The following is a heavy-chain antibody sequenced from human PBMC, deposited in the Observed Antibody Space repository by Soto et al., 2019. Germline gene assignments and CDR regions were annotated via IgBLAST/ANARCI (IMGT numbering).Heavy chain of an antibody. V-gene: IGHV1-18*01. D-gene: IGHD6-6*01. CDR2: ISEYDGDT. Sequence: QVPLVQSGAEVKKPGAAVKVSCKASGYTFGSYGINWVRQAPGQGLEWMGWISEYDGDTKYEQKFQGRVTMTTDTSTGTAYMDLRSLRSDDTAVYYFARGTSSSSLFGSLEIWGQGTRVTVSS. J-gene: IGHJ3*02. CDR3: ARGTSSSSLFGSLEI. CDR1: GYTFGSYG.